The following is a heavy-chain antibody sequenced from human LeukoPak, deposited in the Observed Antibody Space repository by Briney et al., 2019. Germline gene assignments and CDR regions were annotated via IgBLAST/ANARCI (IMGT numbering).Heavy chain of an antibody. V-gene: IGHV3-23*01. J-gene: IGHJ4*02. CDR1: GFTSGFSFSNYA. Sequence: GGPLRLSCAASGFTSGFSFSNYAMSWVRQAPGKGLEWVSAISGSGGSTYYADSVKGRFTISRDNSKNTLHLQMNSLRDGGTAVYYCARVPYSTGTYDYWGQGTLVTVSS. CDR3: ARVPYSTGTYDY. CDR2: ISGSGGST. D-gene: IGHD6-19*01.